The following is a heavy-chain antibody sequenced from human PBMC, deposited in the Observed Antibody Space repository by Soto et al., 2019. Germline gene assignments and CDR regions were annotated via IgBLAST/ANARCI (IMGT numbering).Heavy chain of an antibody. CDR1: GYAFTSYG. D-gene: IGHD3-10*01. CDR2: IAPHSGRT. Sequence: QVQLVQSGPEVKNPGASVRVSCVASGYAFTSYGVNWVRQAPGQGLEWMGWIAPHSGRTTYLPKFQGRVTMTADVSKNAAYIDLRSLKSDDTGIYCCARPATGSYHSAYWGQGTVVTVSS. CDR3: ARPATGSYHSAY. J-gene: IGHJ4*02. V-gene: IGHV1-18*04.